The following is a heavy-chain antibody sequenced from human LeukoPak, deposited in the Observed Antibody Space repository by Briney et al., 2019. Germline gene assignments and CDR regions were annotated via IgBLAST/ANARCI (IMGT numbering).Heavy chain of an antibody. CDR1: GYTFTNNF. J-gene: IGHJ4*02. Sequence: ASVKISCKAFGYTFTNNFMHWVRQAPGQGPEWMALISPTGSFTAYAQKFQGRVTLTRDLSTSTDYLELRSLRSEDTAVYYCARDRGGPYDYWGQGTLVTVSS. CDR2: ISPTGSFT. D-gene: IGHD3-10*01. CDR3: ARDRGGPYDY. V-gene: IGHV1-46*01.